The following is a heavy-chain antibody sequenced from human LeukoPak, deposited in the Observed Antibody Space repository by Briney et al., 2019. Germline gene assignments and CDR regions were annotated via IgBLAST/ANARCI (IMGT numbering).Heavy chain of an antibody. V-gene: IGHV3-23*01. CDR3: AKTRNGYTTEYLQH. Sequence: GGSLRLSCTSSGFILSSFAMSWVRQAPGKGLEWVSSISSPGGNTYYADSVKGRFTISRGISKNLVYLQMNSLRAEDTAVYYCAKTRNGYTTEYLQHWGQGTLVTVSS. CDR2: ISSPGGNT. J-gene: IGHJ1*01. CDR1: GFILSSFA. D-gene: IGHD5-12*01.